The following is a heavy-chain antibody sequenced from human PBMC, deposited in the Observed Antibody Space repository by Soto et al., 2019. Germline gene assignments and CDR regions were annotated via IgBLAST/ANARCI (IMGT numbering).Heavy chain of an antibody. D-gene: IGHD6-6*01. CDR3: ARDLRSSSSGGYYYYMDV. Sequence: ASVKVSCKASGYTFTGYYMHWVRQAPGQGLEWMGWINPNSGGTNYAQKFQGWVTMTRDTSISTAYMELSRLRSDDTAVYYCARDLRSSSSGGYYYYMDVWGKGTTVTVSS. CDR1: GYTFTGYY. V-gene: IGHV1-2*04. J-gene: IGHJ6*03. CDR2: INPNSGGT.